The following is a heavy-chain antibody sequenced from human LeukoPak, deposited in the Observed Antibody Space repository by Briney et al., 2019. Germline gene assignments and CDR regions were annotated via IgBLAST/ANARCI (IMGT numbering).Heavy chain of an antibody. CDR2: IYHFGST. CDR1: GYSISSGYY. Sequence: PSETLSLTCAVSGYSISSGYYWGWIRQPPGKGLEWIGTIYHFGSTNYNPSLYSRVTISVDTSKNQFSLKLSPVTAADTAVYYCARYCTTTSCYTGGDYWRQGTLVTVSS. J-gene: IGHJ4*02. D-gene: IGHD2-2*02. V-gene: IGHV4-38-2*01. CDR3: ARYCTTTSCYTGGDY.